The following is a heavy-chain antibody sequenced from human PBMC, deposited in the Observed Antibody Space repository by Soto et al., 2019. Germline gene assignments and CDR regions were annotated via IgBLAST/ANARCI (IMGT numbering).Heavy chain of an antibody. Sequence: QVQLVQSGAEVKTPGASVKVSCKASGYSFTSYSISWVRQAPGQGLEWMGWINVYNDRTNFAQNLQDRVTLTTDRXAXXVYMELRSLRPDDTAVYYCAREGGYGDYQDAAFDIWGQGTLVTVSS. CDR2: INVYNDRT. D-gene: IGHD4-17*01. V-gene: IGHV1-18*01. J-gene: IGHJ3*02. CDR1: GYSFTSYS. CDR3: AREGGYGDYQDAAFDI.